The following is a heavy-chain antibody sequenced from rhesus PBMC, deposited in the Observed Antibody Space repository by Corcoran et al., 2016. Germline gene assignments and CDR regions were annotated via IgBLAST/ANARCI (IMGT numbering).Heavy chain of an antibody. V-gene: IGHV5-20*02. Sequence: EVQLVQSGAEVKRPGESLKISCKTSGYSFTSYWISGVRQMPGKGLEWMGAIDSIYSDTRYSPSFQGPVTISADKSISPAYLQWSSLKASDTATYYCASLTTKGDNRFDVWGPGVLVTVSS. J-gene: IGHJ5-1*01. CDR1: GYSFTSYW. D-gene: IGHD3-16*01. CDR2: IDSIYSDT. CDR3: ASLTTKGDNRFDV.